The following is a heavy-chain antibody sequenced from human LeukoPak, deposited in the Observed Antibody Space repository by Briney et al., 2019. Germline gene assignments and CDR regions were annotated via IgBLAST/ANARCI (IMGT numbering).Heavy chain of an antibody. CDR1: GFTFSSYW. CDR2: INSDGSST. CDR3: AREEPIFLRKRAAGMDV. Sequence: PGGSLRLSCAASGFTFSSYWMHWVRQAPGKGLVWVSRINSDGSSTSYADSVKGRFTISRDNAKNTLYLQMNSLRAEDTAVYYCAREEPIFLRKRAAGMDVWGQGTTVTVSS. J-gene: IGHJ6*02. V-gene: IGHV3-74*01. D-gene: IGHD1-14*01.